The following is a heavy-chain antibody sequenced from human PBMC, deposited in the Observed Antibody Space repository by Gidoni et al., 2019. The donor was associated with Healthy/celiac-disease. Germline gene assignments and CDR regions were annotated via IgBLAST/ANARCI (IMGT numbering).Heavy chain of an antibody. J-gene: IGHJ4*02. CDR3: AREAYDYVWGSYRYSAAYFDY. D-gene: IGHD3-16*02. V-gene: IGHV4-34*01. CDR2: INHSGST. CDR1: GGSFSGYY. Sequence: QVQLQQWGAGLLKPSETLSLTCAVYGGSFSGYYWSWIRQPPGKGLEWIGEINHSGSTNYNPSLKSRVTISVDTSKNQFSLKLSSVTAADTAVYYCAREAYDYVWGSYRYSAAYFDYWGQGTLVTVSS.